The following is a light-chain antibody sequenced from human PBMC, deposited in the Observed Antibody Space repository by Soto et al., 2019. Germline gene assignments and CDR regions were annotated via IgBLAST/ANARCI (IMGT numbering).Light chain of an antibody. CDR1: QNITNF. CDR2: AAS. Sequence: DIQMTQSPSSLSASVGARVTIACRASQNITNFLNWYQHNPGKAPNLLIFAASHLQSGVSSRFSGSGSGTDFNLTISSLHPEDVATFYCQESATTRWALGQGTKVDI. V-gene: IGKV1-39*01. CDR3: QESATTRWA. J-gene: IGKJ1*01.